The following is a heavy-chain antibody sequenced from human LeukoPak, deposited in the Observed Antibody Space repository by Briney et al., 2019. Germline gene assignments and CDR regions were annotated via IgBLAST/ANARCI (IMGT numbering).Heavy chain of an antibody. CDR1: GGSFSGYY. V-gene: IGHV4-34*01. Sequence: SETLSLTCAVYGGSFSGYYWSWIRQPPGKGLEWIGEINHSGGTNYNPSLKSRVTISVDTSKNQFSLKLSSVTAADTAVYYCARIPIAAAGWGYYFDYWGQGTLVTVSS. CDR2: INHSGGT. D-gene: IGHD6-13*01. J-gene: IGHJ4*02. CDR3: ARIPIAAAGWGYYFDY.